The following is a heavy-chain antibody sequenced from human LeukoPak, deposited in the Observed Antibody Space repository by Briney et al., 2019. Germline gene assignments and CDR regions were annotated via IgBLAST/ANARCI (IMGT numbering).Heavy chain of an antibody. CDR1: GYTLTSYA. CDR2: INAGNGNT. CDR3: ATLKLPTVTTWAGRAAFDI. V-gene: IGHV1-3*01. Sequence: ASVKVSCKASGYTLTSYAMHWLRQAPGQRLEWMGWINAGNGNTKYSQKFQGRVTMTEDTSTDTAYMELSSLRSEDTAVYYCATLKLPTVTTWAGRAAFDIWGQGTMVTVSS. D-gene: IGHD4-17*01. J-gene: IGHJ3*02.